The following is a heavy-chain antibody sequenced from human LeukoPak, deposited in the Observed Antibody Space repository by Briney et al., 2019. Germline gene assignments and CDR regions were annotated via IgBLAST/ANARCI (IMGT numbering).Heavy chain of an antibody. D-gene: IGHD6-19*01. J-gene: IGHJ4*02. V-gene: IGHV4-59*01. Sequence: SETLSLTCTVSGGSICSYYWNWIRQAPGKGLEWFGYIHYIGSTNHNSSLKSRVTISVDTSKNQYSLKLSSVTAADTAVYYCARDGVAGGFDYWGQGTLVTVSS. CDR2: IHYIGST. CDR1: GGSICSYY. CDR3: ARDGVAGGFDY.